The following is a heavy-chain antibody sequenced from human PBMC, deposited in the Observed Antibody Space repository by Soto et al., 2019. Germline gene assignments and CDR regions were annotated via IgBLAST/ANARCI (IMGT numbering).Heavy chain of an antibody. CDR1: GFTFSSYG. V-gene: IGHV3-33*01. CDR3: ARDGSGYYYDSSGYTRFLFDY. CDR2: IWYDGSNK. D-gene: IGHD3-22*01. J-gene: IGHJ4*02. Sequence: PGGALRLSCAASGFTFSSYGMHSVRQAPGKGLEWVAVIWYDGSNKYYADSVKGRFTISRDNSKNTLYLQMNSLRAEDTAVYYCARDGSGYYYDSSGYTRFLFDYWGQGTLVTVS.